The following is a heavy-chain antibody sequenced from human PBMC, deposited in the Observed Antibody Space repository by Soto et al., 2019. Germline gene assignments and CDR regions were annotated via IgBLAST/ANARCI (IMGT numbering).Heavy chain of an antibody. CDR3: ARDRAWAVAGQSSYYRMDV. V-gene: IGHV1-46*01. D-gene: IGHD6-19*01. Sequence: ASVKVSCKASGYTFTSYYMHWVRQAPGQGLEWMGIINPSGGSTSYAQKFQGRVTMTRDTSTSTVYMELSSLRSEDTAVYYCARDRAWAVAGQSSYYRMDVRGQGTTVTASS. CDR1: GYTFTSYY. J-gene: IGHJ6*02. CDR2: INPSGGST.